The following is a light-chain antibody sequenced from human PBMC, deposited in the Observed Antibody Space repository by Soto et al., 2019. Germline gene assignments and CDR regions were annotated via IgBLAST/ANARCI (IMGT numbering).Light chain of an antibody. J-gene: IGKJ1*01. CDR1: QGISSW. CDR3: QLYNCHSPSWT. CDR2: DAS. Sequence: DIQMTQSPSTLSASVGDRVTITCRASQGISSWLDWYQQKPGKAPKLLIYDASSLESGVPSRFSGSGSGTEFTITIISLQLDDFAAYYCQLYNCHSPSWTFGHGTKLEIK. V-gene: IGKV1-5*01.